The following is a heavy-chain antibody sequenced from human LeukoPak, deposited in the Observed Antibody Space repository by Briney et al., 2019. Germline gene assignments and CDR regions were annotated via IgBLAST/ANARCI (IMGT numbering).Heavy chain of an antibody. CDR1: GYTLTELS. D-gene: IGHD3-22*01. V-gene: IGHV1-24*01. J-gene: IGHJ6*02. Sequence: GASVKVSCKVSGYTLTELSMHWVRQAPGKGLEWMGGFDPEDGETIYAQKFQGRVTITRDTSASTAYMELSSLRSEDTAVYYCARADDYYDSSGYYSLYYYGMDVWGQGTTVTVSS. CDR2: FDPEDGET. CDR3: ARADDYYDSSGYYSLYYYGMDV.